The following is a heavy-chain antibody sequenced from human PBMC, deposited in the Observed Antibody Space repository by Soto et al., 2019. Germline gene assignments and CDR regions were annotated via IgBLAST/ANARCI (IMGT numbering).Heavy chain of an antibody. CDR3: ARDVAGTTDY. D-gene: IGHD6-19*01. J-gene: IGHJ4*02. V-gene: IGHV4-59*12. CDR1: GGSISSYY. Sequence: QVQLQESGPGLVKPSETLSLTCTVSGGSISSYYWSWIRQPPGKGLEWIGYIYYSGSTNYNPSLTXXVXIXXDTSKNQFSLKLSAGTAADTAVYYCARDVAGTTDYWGQGTLVTVSS. CDR2: IYYSGST.